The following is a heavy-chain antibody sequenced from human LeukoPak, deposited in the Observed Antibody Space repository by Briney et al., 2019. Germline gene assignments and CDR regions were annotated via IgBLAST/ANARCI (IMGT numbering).Heavy chain of an antibody. CDR2: INPKSGGT. D-gene: IGHD3-3*01. V-gene: IGHV1-2*02. Sequence: ASVKVSCKASGYTFTGHYLHWVRQAPGQGLEWVAWINPKSGGTDYAQKFQGRVAVTTNTSISTAYMEMRRLISDDTAVYYCARGSLWSGRFDYWGQGTLVTVSS. J-gene: IGHJ4*02. CDR3: ARGSLWSGRFDY. CDR1: GYTFTGHY.